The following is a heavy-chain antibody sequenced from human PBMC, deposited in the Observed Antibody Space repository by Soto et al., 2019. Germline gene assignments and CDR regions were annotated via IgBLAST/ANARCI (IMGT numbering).Heavy chain of an antibody. CDR3: ARARRGYPPDE. Sequence: GGSLRLSCAASGFSFSDYYMDWVRQAPGMGLEWVAHIKNKLNSYTVEYAASLEGRFTISRDDSKDSGYLQMNSLKTEDTAVYFCARARRGYPPDEWGQGTLVTVSS. V-gene: IGHV3-72*01. CDR1: GFSFSDYY. D-gene: IGHD3-22*01. J-gene: IGHJ4*02. CDR2: IKNKLNSYTV.